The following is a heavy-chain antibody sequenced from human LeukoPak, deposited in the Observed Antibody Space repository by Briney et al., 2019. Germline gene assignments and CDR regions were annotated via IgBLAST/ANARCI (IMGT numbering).Heavy chain of an antibody. Sequence: GGSLRLSCAASGFTFSSYAMSWVRQAPGKGLEWVSAISGSGGSTYYADSVKGRFTISRDNSKNTLYLQMNSLRAEDTAVYYCAKDTGGNSYYWYFDLWGRGTLVTVSS. CDR3: AKDTGGNSYYWYFDL. CDR1: GFTFSSYA. J-gene: IGHJ2*01. V-gene: IGHV3-23*01. CDR2: ISGSGGST. D-gene: IGHD4-23*01.